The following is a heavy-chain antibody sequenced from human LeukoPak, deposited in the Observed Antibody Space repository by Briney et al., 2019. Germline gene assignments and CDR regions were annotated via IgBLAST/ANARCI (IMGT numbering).Heavy chain of an antibody. CDR2: IYYSGST. Sequence: SETLSLTCAVSGGSISSYYWNWIRHSPGKGLEWIGYIYYSGSTNYNPSLKSRVTISLDTSKSQFSLKLRSVTAADTAVYYCARVLTFGELSLAPWGQGTLVTVSS. V-gene: IGHV4-59*01. J-gene: IGHJ5*02. CDR3: ARVLTFGELSLAP. CDR1: GGSISSYY. D-gene: IGHD3-10*01.